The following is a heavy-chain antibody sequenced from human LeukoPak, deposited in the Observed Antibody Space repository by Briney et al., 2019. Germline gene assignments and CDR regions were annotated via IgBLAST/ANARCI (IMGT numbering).Heavy chain of an antibody. V-gene: IGHV4-34*01. CDR1: GGSFRGYY. J-gene: IGHJ4*02. Sequence: SETLSLTCAVYGGSFRGYYWSWIRQPPGKGLEWIGEINHSGRTNYNPTLKSRVTISVDTSKNQFSLKLSSVTAADTPVYYCARGLDLPDCGGDCEQQFDYWGQGTLVTVSS. CDR3: ARGLDLPDCGGDCEQQFDY. CDR2: INHSGRT. D-gene: IGHD2-21*02.